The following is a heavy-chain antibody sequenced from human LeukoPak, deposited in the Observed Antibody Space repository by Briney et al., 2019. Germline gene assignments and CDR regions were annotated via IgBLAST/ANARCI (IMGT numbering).Heavy chain of an antibody. Sequence: GGSLRLSCAASGFPFSAYAMHWVRQAPGKGLEWVAVLLDERRNNYANSVKGRFTISRDISKDTLYLQMDSLRAEDTAAYYCARDGGYRGYDADCWGQGTLVTVSS. CDR3: ARDGGYRGYDADC. CDR2: LLDERRN. D-gene: IGHD5-12*01. V-gene: IGHV3-33*01. CDR1: GFPFSAYA. J-gene: IGHJ4*02.